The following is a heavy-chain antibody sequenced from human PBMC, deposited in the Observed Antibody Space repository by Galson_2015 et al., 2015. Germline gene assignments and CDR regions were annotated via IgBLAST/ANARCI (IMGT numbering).Heavy chain of an antibody. CDR2: ITSSSSYK. V-gene: IGHV3-21*01. D-gene: IGHD1-20*01. Sequence: SLRLSCAASGFTFSSYSMSWVRQVPGKGLEWVSCITSSSSYKYYADSVKGRFTISRDNAKNSLYLQMNSLRAEDTAVYYCARDVVTGKWGDYWGQGILVTVSS. J-gene: IGHJ4*02. CDR3: ARDVVTGKWGDY. CDR1: GFTFSSYS.